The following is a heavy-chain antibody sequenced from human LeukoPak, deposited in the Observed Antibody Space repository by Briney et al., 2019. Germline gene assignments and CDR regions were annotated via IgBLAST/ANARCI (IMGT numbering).Heavy chain of an antibody. Sequence: ASVKVSCKASGYTFTSYGISWVRQAPGQGLEWMGIINPSGGSTSYAQKFQGRVTMTRDTSTSTVYMELSSLRSEDTAVYYCARDDGYKEGPMDVWGKGTTVTVSS. CDR2: INPSGGST. CDR3: ARDDGYKEGPMDV. J-gene: IGHJ6*03. D-gene: IGHD5-24*01. V-gene: IGHV1-46*01. CDR1: GYTFTSYG.